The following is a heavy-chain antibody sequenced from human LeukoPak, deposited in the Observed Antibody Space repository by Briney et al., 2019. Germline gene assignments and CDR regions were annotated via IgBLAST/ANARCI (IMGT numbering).Heavy chain of an antibody. CDR1: GGSMNQYY. CDR3: AREARSGYEGFWSDP. CDR2: IYSTGTT. D-gene: IGHD5-12*01. Sequence: PSETLSLTCTVSGGSMNQYYWSWIRQPAGKGLEWIGRIYSTGTTYYKPSLKSRVTMSVDTSHNQFFLKLNSVTAADTTVYYCAREARSGYEGFWSDPWGQGTVVPVSS. J-gene: IGHJ5*02. V-gene: IGHV4-4*07.